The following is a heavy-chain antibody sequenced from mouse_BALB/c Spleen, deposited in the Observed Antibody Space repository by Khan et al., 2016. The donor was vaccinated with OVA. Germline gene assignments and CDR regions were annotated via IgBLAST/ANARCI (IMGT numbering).Heavy chain of an antibody. CDR3: ARGKSNWYYFDY. V-gene: IGHV1S137*01. CDR2: ISTYNGNT. CDR1: GDTFTDYA. Sequence: QIQLVQSGPEVVRPGVSVKISCKGSGDTFTDYAIHWVKQSHVKSLEWIGVISTYNGNTNYNQNFKGKATMTVDKSSSTAYLELARVTSEDSAIYYCARGKSNWYYFDYWGHGTTLTVSS. D-gene: IGHD4-1*01. J-gene: IGHJ2*01.